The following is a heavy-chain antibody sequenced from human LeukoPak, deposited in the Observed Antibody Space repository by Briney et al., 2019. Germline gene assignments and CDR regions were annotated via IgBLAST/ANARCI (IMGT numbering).Heavy chain of an antibody. V-gene: IGHV4-59*01. D-gene: IGHD3-22*01. Sequence: KTSETPSLTCTVSGGSISSYYWSWIRQPPGKGLEWIGYIYYSGSTNYNPSLKSRVTISVDTSKNQFSLKLSSVTAADTAVYYCAVSLHHYDSSGYYPLYYYYGMDVWGQGTTVTVSS. CDR3: AVSLHHYDSSGYYPLYYYYGMDV. J-gene: IGHJ6*02. CDR1: GGSISSYY. CDR2: IYYSGST.